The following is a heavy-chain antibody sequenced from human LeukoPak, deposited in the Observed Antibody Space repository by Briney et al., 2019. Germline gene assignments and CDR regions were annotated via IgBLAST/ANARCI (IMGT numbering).Heavy chain of an antibody. CDR2: IASSTI. CDR1: GFTFSTYS. Sequence: GGSLRLSCAASGFTFSTYSMNWVRQAPGKGPEWVSYIASSTIYYADSVKGRVTISIDNAKNSLYLQMNSLRDEDTAVYYCARGPAAAIDYWGQGTLVTVSS. CDR3: ARGPAAAIDY. D-gene: IGHD2-2*01. J-gene: IGHJ4*02. V-gene: IGHV3-48*02.